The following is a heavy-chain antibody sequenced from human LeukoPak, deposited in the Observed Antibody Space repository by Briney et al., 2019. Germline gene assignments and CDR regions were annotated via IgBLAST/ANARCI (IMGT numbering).Heavy chain of an antibody. Sequence: ASVKVSCKASGYTFTSYGISWVRQAPGQGLEWMGWISAYNGNTNYTPRLQGRVTMTTDTSTSTAYMELRSLRSDDTAVYYCARGTSGGRNFYYYYYYMDVWGKGTTVTVSS. V-gene: IGHV1-18*01. CDR3: ARGTSGGRNFYYYYYYMDV. J-gene: IGHJ6*03. CDR2: ISAYNGNT. D-gene: IGHD2-15*01. CDR1: GYTFTSYG.